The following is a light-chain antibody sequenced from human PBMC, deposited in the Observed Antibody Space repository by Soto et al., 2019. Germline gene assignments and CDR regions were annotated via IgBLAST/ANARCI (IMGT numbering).Light chain of an antibody. J-gene: IGLJ3*02. CDR2: DVS. Sequence: QSALTQPASVSGSPGQSITISCTGTSSDVGGYNYVSWYQQHPGKAPKLMIYDVSNRPSGVSNRFSGSKSGTTASLTISGHEAEDEDDYYCSSYTSSSTRVFGGGTKVTVL. V-gene: IGLV2-14*01. CDR1: SSDVGGYNY. CDR3: SSYTSSSTRV.